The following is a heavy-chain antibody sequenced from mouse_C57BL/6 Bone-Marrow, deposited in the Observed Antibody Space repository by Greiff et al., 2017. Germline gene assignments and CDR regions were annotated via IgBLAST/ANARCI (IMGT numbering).Heavy chain of an antibody. D-gene: IGHD1-1*01. J-gene: IGHJ1*03. CDR1: GYTFTSYW. CDR3: ARGPYYVRGYWYFDV. Sequence: QVQLQQPGAELVRPGSSVKLSCKASGYTFTSYWMHWVKQRPIQGLEWIGNIDPSDSETHYNQTFKDKATLTVDKSSSTAYMRLSSLTSEDSAVYCCARGPYYVRGYWYFDVWGTGTTVTVSS. CDR2: IDPSDSET. V-gene: IGHV1-52*01.